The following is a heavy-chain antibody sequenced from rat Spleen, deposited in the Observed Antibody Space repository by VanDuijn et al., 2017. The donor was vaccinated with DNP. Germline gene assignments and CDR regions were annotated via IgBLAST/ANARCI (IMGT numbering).Heavy chain of an antibody. CDR3: ARGGRSYFDY. J-gene: IGHJ2*01. CDR1: GFTFSDYA. D-gene: IGHD1-11*01. V-gene: IGHV5-17*01. CDR2: IVHDGSRT. Sequence: EVQLVESGGGLVRPGRSLKLSCTASGFTFSDYAMAWVRQAPKKGLEWVATIVHDGSRTYYQDSVKGRFTISRNNVNSILYLQMDSLRSEDTATYYCARGGRSYFDYWGHGVMVTVSS.